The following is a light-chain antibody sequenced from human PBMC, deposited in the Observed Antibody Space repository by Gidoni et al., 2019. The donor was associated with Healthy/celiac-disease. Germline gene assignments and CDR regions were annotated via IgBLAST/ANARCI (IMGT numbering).Light chain of an antibody. J-gene: IGLJ2*01. CDR2: KDS. CDR1: ALPKQY. V-gene: IGLV3-25*03. CDR3: QSADSSGTYSVV. Sequence: SYELTQPPSVSVSPGQTARITCSGDALPKQYAYWYQQKPGQAPVLVIYKDSERPSGIPERFSGSRAGKTGTLTISGVQAEDEADYYCQSADSSGTYSVVFGGGTKLTVL.